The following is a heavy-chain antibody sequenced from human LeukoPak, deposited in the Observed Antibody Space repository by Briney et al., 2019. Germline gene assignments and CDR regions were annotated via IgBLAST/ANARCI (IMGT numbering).Heavy chain of an antibody. Sequence: ASVKVSCKASGYTFTSYGISWVRQAPGQGLEWMGWISAYNGNTNYAQKLQGRVTMTTDTSTSTAYMELRSLRSDDTAVYYCARDLRRITMVRGVWVYWGQGTLVTVSS. CDR1: GYTFTSYG. D-gene: IGHD3-10*01. CDR2: ISAYNGNT. J-gene: IGHJ4*02. CDR3: ARDLRRITMVRGVWVY. V-gene: IGHV1-18*01.